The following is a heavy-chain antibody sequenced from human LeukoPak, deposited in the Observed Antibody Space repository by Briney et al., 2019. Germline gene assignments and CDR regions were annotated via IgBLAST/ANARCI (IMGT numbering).Heavy chain of an antibody. V-gene: IGHV3-11*01. CDR3: ARDGHYDILTGYFQD. J-gene: IGHJ1*01. D-gene: IGHD3-9*01. CDR2: ITNSGTTI. Sequence: GGSLRLSCAASGFTFTDYYMSWIRQAPGKGLEWVSYITNSGTTIYYADSVKGRFTISRDNAKNSLYLQMNSLRAEDTAVYYCARDGHYDILTGYFQDWGQGTLVAVSS. CDR1: GFTFTDYY.